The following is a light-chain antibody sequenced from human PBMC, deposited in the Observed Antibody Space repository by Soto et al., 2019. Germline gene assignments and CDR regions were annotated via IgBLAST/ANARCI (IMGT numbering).Light chain of an antibody. J-gene: IGKJ4*01. CDR3: QHYNHWPQLS. CDR2: GAS. Sequence: EIAMTQSPATLSVSPGETATLSCRASQGISRTLAWYQHKPGQAPRLLFYGASTRATGVPARFSGSGSGTEFTLTISSLQSEDSALYYCQHYNHWPQLSFGGGTKVEI. V-gene: IGKV3-15*01. CDR1: QGISRT.